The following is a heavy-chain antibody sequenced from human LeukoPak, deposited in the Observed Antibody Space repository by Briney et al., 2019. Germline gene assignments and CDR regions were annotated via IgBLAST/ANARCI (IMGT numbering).Heavy chain of an antibody. CDR3: ARAARADCTSPTCHSWLAP. D-gene: IGHD2/OR15-2a*01. CDR1: GFTLSNSW. Sequence: GGSLRLSCAASGFTLSNSWIHWVRQAPGKGLVWVSRINSDGSTTTYADSVKGRFTISRDNAKNTLYLQMNSLRAEDTAVYYCARAARADCTSPTCHSWLAPWGQGTQVTVSS. J-gene: IGHJ5*02. CDR2: INSDGSTT. V-gene: IGHV3-74*01.